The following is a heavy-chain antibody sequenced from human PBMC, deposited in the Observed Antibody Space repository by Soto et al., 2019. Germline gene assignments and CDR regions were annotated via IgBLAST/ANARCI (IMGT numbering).Heavy chain of an antibody. CDR2: IFPAKSYT. CDR3: ARPDTFCTGTSCYPDAFDV. J-gene: IGHJ3*01. D-gene: IGHD2-2*01. Sequence: LGESLKISCEASGYNFNIFWIGWVRQKPGKGLEWMGLIFPAKSYTRYSPSFQGQVTISADKSTSTAYLQWRSLRASDTAIYYCARPDTFCTGTSCYPDAFDVWGQGTKVTVSS. V-gene: IGHV5-51*01. CDR1: GYNFNIFW.